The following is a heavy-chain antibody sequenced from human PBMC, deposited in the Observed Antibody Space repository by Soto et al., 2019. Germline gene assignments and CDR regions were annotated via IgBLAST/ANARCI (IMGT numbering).Heavy chain of an antibody. V-gene: IGHV3-48*02. J-gene: IGHJ6*02. CDR2: IFSSSNGI. D-gene: IGHD3-22*01. CDR1: GFTFSSYS. Sequence: EVQLVESGGGLVQPGGSLRLSCTASGFTFSSYSMNWVRQAPGKGLEWVSYIFSSSNGIYYADSVKGRFTISRDNAKNALYLQRNSLRDEDTAVYYCARDKYFYDGSGPMESDYYYYGMDVWGQGTTVTVSS. CDR3: ARDKYFYDGSGPMESDYYYYGMDV.